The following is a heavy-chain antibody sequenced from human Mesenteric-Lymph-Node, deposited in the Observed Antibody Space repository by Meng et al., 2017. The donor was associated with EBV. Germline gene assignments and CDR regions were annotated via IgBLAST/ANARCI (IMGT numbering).Heavy chain of an antibody. V-gene: IGHV4-34*01. D-gene: IGHD3-3*02. Sequence: QVPLQQVGPGILWPSATSPLTCQASGGSFSGYHWSWIRQPPGKGLEYIGEISQSGDTTYNPSLKSRVTISVDRSRNQFSLKMASVTAADTAVYYCARGAIFGIVITYFDYWSQGTLVTVSS. J-gene: IGHJ4*02. CDR2: ISQSGDT. CDR1: GGSFSGYH. CDR3: ARGAIFGIVITYFDY.